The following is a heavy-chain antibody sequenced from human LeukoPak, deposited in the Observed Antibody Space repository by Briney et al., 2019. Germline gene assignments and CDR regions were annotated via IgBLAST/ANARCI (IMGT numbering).Heavy chain of an antibody. Sequence: PSETLSLTSTVSGHSITSDHYWAWVRQPPGKGLEWIGSIHHTGSTYYNPALISRITISVDTSKHQYSLKLGSVTAADTAVYFCARAGDYGGYFQHWGQGTLVTVSS. CDR1: GHSITSDHY. V-gene: IGHV4-38-2*02. D-gene: IGHD4-23*01. CDR2: IHHTGST. CDR3: ARAGDYGGYFQH. J-gene: IGHJ1*01.